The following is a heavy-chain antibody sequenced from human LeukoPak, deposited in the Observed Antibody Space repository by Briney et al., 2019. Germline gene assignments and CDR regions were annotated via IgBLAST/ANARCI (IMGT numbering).Heavy chain of an antibody. D-gene: IGHD5-24*01. CDR3: ARDLSKMRDY. J-gene: IGHJ4*02. CDR1: GYTFTGYY. V-gene: IGHV1-2*02. CDR2: ISPSSGDT. Sequence: GASVKVSCKASGYTFTGYYLHWVRQAPGQGLEWMGWISPSSGDTNYAQKFQGRVTLTRDTSTSTAYMELSRLRSDDTALYYCARDLSKMRDYWGQGTLVTVSS.